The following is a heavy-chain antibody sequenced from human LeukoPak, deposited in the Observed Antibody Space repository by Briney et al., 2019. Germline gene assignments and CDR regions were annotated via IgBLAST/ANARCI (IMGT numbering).Heavy chain of an antibody. D-gene: IGHD2-15*01. CDR2: INHSGST. CDR1: GGSFSGYY. J-gene: IGHJ4*02. CDR3: ARGRGLYCSGGSCYSFGY. V-gene: IGHV4-34*01. Sequence: PSETLSLTCAVYGGSFSGYYWSWIRQPPGKGLEWIGEINHSGSTNYNPSLKSRVTISVDTSKNQFSLKLSSVTAADTAVYYCARGRGLYCSGGSCYSFGYWGQGTLVTVSS.